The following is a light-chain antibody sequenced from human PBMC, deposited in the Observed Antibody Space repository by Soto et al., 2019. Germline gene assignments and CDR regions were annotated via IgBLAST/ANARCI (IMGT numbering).Light chain of an antibody. J-gene: IGKJ5*01. Sequence: DIQMTQSPSSLSASVGDRVTITCRASQSISSYLNWYQHKPAKAXXLLXYAASSLQSGVPSRFIGSGSGTDFTLTISSLQPEDFANYYCQQSYSIPSITFGQGTRLEIK. V-gene: IGKV1-39*01. CDR3: QQSYSIPSIT. CDR2: AAS. CDR1: QSISSY.